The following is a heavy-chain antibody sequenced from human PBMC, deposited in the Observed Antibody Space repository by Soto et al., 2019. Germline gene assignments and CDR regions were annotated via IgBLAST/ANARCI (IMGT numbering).Heavy chain of an antibody. CDR1: GFTFSDSW. D-gene: IGHD6-19*01. V-gene: IGHV3-74*01. Sequence: EVQLVESGGGLVQPGGSLRLSCVASGFTFSDSWMHWVRQAPGKGLEWVSRVNEHGTDSNYADSVKGRFTISRDNAKNTVYLQMNGLGAEDTAVYYCARVAVVTRGIDYWGQGTLVTVSS. J-gene: IGHJ4*02. CDR3: ARVAVVTRGIDY. CDR2: VNEHGTDS.